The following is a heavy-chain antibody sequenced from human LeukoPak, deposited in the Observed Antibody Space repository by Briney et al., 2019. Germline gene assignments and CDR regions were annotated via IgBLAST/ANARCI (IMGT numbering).Heavy chain of an antibody. CDR2: IIPILGIA. CDR1: GYTFTSYG. J-gene: IGHJ4*02. D-gene: IGHD3-10*01. CDR3: ARDRSNYLDY. Sequence: ASVKVSCKASGYTFTSYGISWVRQAPGQGLEWMGRIIPILGIANYARKFQGRVTITADKSTSTAYMELSSLRSEDTAVYYCARDRSNYLDYWGQGTLVTVSS. V-gene: IGHV1-69*04.